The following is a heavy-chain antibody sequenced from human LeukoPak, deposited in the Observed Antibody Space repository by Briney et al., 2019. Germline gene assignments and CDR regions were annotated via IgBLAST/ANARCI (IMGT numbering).Heavy chain of an antibody. J-gene: IGHJ4*02. CDR1: GFTFSDYG. CDR2: ISYDARNE. V-gene: IGHV3-30*03. Sequence: GRSLRLSCAASGFTFSDYGMHWVRQAPGKGLEWVAVISYDARNEYYAVSVKGRFTISRDNSKNTLYLQMNSLRAEDTAVYYCARSGCSSTSCYRYFDCWGQGTLVTVSS. CDR3: ARSGCSSTSCYRYFDC. D-gene: IGHD2-2*01.